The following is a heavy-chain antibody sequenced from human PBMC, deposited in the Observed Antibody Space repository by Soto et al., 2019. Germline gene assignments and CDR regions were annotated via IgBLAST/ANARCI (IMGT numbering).Heavy chain of an antibody. V-gene: IGHV2-5*02. Sequence: SGPTLVNPTQTLPLTSTLSVFSLSTSGVGVGWIRQTAGKALEWLALIYWDDDKRYSPSLKSRLTITKDTSKNQVVLTMTNMDPVDTATYYCAGTSVRLYYFDYWGQGTLVTVSS. CDR1: VFSLSTSGVG. CDR3: AGTSVRLYYFDY. CDR2: IYWDDDK. J-gene: IGHJ4*02. D-gene: IGHD3-16*01.